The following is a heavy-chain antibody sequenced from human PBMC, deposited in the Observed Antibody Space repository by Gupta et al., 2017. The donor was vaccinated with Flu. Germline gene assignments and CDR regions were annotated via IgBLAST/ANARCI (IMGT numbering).Heavy chain of an antibody. V-gene: IGHV3-23*01. CDR2: ISGSGGST. D-gene: IGHD3-22*01. CDR1: GFTLRRYA. J-gene: IGHJ4*02. CDR3: AKASVLNVREWLLQPSPFDY. Sequence: EVQLLESGGGLVQPGGSLRLSCAASGFTLRRYAMSWVRQAPGKGLEWVSAISGSGGSTYYADSVKGRFTISRDNSKNTLYLQMNSLRAEDTAVYYCAKASVLNVREWLLQPSPFDYWGQGTLVTVSS.